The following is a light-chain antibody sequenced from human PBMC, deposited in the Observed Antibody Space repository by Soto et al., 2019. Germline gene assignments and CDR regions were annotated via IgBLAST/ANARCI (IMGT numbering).Light chain of an antibody. V-gene: IGLV2-14*01. CDR2: EVN. CDR3: SSYTSSSPYV. CDR1: SSDVGDYNY. J-gene: IGLJ1*01. Sequence: QSVVTKPSSLSVSPGQSITIAFTGASSDVGDYNYVSCYQHHPGKAPKLLIYEVNNRPSGVSDRFSGSKSDNVASLTISWLQAEDEADYYCSSYTSSSPYVFGTGTKVTVL.